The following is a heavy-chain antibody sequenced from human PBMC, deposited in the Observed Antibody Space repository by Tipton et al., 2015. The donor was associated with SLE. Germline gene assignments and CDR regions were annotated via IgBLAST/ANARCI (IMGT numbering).Heavy chain of an antibody. CDR1: GDTISDHY. J-gene: IGHJ4*02. D-gene: IGHD1-14*01. CDR2: ISYSGST. CDR3: GSGVGNTGRFHY. V-gene: IGHV4-59*08. Sequence: TLSLTCTVSGDTISDHYWSWIRQPPGKGLEWIGYISYSGSTNYSPSLKSRVTVSVETSKNEVSLKLNSVTASDTAVYFCGSGVGNTGRFHYWGQGALVTVSS.